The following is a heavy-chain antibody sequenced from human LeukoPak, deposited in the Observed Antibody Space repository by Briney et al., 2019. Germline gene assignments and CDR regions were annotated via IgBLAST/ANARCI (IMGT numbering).Heavy chain of an antibody. CDR3: ARDGAQEGY. J-gene: IGHJ4*02. V-gene: IGHV3-7*01. D-gene: IGHD3-16*01. CDR2: IKLDGSEK. Sequence: GGSLRLSCVASGFTFGKYWMSWVRQAPGKGLEWVANIKLDGSEKNYVDSVKGRFTISRDNAKNSLYLQMNSLRAEDTAVYYCARDGAQEGYWGQGTLVTVSS. CDR1: GFTFGKYW.